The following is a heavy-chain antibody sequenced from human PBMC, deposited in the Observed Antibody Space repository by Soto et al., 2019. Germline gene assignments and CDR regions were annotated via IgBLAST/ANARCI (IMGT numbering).Heavy chain of an antibody. J-gene: IGHJ4*02. V-gene: IGHV3-53*01. Sequence: GGSLRLSCAASGFSVRTNYMSWVRQAPGKGLDWVSVFESGGSIYYADSVKGRFIISRDYAKNTVDLQMNSLRVEDTAVYYCARAGVTPHFFDYWGQGTLVTVSS. CDR1: GFSVRTNY. D-gene: IGHD3-3*02. CDR2: FESGGSI. CDR3: ARAGVTPHFFDY.